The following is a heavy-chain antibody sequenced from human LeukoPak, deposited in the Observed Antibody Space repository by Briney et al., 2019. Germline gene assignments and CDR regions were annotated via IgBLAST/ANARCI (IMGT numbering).Heavy chain of an antibody. Sequence: SQTLSLTCAVSGGSISSGGYYWSWIRQPPGKGLEWIGEINHSGSTNYNPSLKSRVTISVDTSKNQFSLKLSSVTAADTAVYYCARGTYSSSFFDYWGQGTLVTVSS. J-gene: IGHJ4*02. D-gene: IGHD6-6*01. V-gene: IGHV4-30-2*01. CDR2: INHSGST. CDR1: GGSISSGGYY. CDR3: ARGTYSSSFFDY.